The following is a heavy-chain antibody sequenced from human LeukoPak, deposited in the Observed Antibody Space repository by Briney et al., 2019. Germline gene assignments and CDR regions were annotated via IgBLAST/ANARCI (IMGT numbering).Heavy chain of an antibody. CDR3: ASGVDSGSYYGNY. D-gene: IGHD1-26*01. V-gene: IGHV1-18*01. CDR2: ISVYNGNT. J-gene: IGHJ4*02. Sequence: ASVKVSCKASGYSFTSYGISWVRQAPGQGLEWMGWISVYNGNTNYAQKLQGRVTMTTDTSTVTAYMEMRSLRSDDTAVSYCASGVDSGSYYGNYWGQGTLVTVSS. CDR1: GYSFTSYG.